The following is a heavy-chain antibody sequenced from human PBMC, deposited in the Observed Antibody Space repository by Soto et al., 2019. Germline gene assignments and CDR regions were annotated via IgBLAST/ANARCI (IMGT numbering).Heavy chain of an antibody. V-gene: IGHV1-2*02. CDR1: GSTFRGYY. CDR2: MNFNGGDK. CDR3: ARRLWPGALDV. Sequence: QVQLVQSGAEVKKPGASVKVSCKTAGSTFRGYYVHWVRQAPGQGLEWVGLMNFNGGDKMSAQTFKGRVSMTRDTSMRTVYMELYRLTFDDGVVYYCARRLWPGALDVWGQGSMVTVSS. D-gene: IGHD3-16*01. J-gene: IGHJ3*01.